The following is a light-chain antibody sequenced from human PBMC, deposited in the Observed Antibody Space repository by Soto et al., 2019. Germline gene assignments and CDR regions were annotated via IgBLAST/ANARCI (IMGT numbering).Light chain of an antibody. CDR3: HRRDNGGT. CDR1: QSVSRY. J-gene: IGKJ3*01. Sequence: EVVLTQSPATLSLSPGERATLSCSASQSVSRYLAWYQQKLGQDPRLLIYDASNRAPGIPGRFNGSGSGTEFTLTISSPEPEGFAVHYCHRRDNGGTFGPGTKVDIK. V-gene: IGKV3-11*01. CDR2: DAS.